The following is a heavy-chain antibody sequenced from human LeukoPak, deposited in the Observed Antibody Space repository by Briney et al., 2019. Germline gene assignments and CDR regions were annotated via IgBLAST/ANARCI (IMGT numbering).Heavy chain of an antibody. V-gene: IGHV4-34*01. CDR1: GGSMSSYY. D-gene: IGHD2-2*01. J-gene: IGHJ4*02. CDR3: ARVRDIVVVPAVQRGSFDY. CDR2: INHSGST. Sequence: SETLSLTCTVSGGSMSSYYWSWIRQPPGKGLEWIGEINHSGSTNYNPSLKSRVTISVDTSKNQFSLKLSSVTAADTAVYYCARVRDIVVVPAVQRGSFDYWGQGTLVTVSS.